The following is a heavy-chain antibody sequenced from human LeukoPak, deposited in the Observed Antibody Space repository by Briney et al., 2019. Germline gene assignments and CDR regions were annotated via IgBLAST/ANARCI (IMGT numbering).Heavy chain of an antibody. J-gene: IGHJ4*02. Sequence: GGSLRLSCAASGFTFSSYSMNWVRQAPGKGLEWVSSISSSSSYIYYADSVKGRFTISRDNSKNTLYLQMNSLRAEDTAVYYCAKERKLLPFDCWGQGTLVTVSS. CDR3: AKERKLLPFDC. CDR1: GFTFSSYS. CDR2: ISSSSSYI. V-gene: IGHV3-21*01. D-gene: IGHD4-23*01.